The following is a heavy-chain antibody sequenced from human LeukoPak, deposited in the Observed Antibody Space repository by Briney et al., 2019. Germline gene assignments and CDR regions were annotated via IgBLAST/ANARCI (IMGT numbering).Heavy chain of an antibody. J-gene: IGHJ6*02. Sequence: GASVKVSCKASGYTFTGYYMHWVRQAPGQGLEWMGRINPNSGGTNYAQKFQGRVTMTRDTSISTAYMELSRLRSDDTAVYYCAKAPEGTWPRTIYGMDVWGQGTTVTVSS. CDR3: AKAPEGTWPRTIYGMDV. D-gene: IGHD1-14*01. CDR1: GYTFTGYY. CDR2: INPNSGGT. V-gene: IGHV1-2*06.